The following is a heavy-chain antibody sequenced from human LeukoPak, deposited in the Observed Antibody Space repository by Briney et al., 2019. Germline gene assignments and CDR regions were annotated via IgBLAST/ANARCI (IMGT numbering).Heavy chain of an antibody. CDR1: GGSISSYY. CDR3: ARGLTMVRGSLGFDP. V-gene: IGHV4-4*07. J-gene: IGHJ5*02. D-gene: IGHD3-10*01. Sequence: SETLSLTCTVSGGSISSYYWSWIRQPAGKGLEWIGRIYTSGSTNYDPSLKSRVTMSVDTSKNQFSLKLSSVTAADTAVYYCARGLTMVRGSLGFDPWGQGTLVTVSS. CDR2: IYTSGST.